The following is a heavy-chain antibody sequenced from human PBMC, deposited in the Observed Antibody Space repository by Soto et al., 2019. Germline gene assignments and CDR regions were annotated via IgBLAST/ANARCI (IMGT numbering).Heavy chain of an antibody. CDR2: MNPNSGNT. D-gene: IGHD5-18*01. Sequence: ASVKVSCKASGYTFTSYYINWVRQATGQGLEWMGWMNPNSGNTGYAQKFQGRVTMTRNTSISTAYMELSSLRSEDTAVYYCARGYSTYYYYYMDVWGKGTTVTVSS. CDR1: GYTFTSYY. CDR3: ARGYSTYYYYYMDV. V-gene: IGHV1-8*01. J-gene: IGHJ6*03.